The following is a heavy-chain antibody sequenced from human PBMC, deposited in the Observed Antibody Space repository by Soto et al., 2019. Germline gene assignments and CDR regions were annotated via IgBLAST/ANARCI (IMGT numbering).Heavy chain of an antibody. V-gene: IGHV4-59*01. CDR2: IYYSGST. CDR1: GGSISSYY. CDR3: AGYSGYDYYYYYLDV. D-gene: IGHD5-12*01. J-gene: IGHJ6*03. Sequence: SETLSLTCTVSGGSISSYYWSWIRQPPGKGLEWIGYIYYSGSTNYNPSLKSRVTISVDTSKNQFSLKLSSVTAADTAVYYCAGYSGYDYYYYYLDVWGKGTTVTVS.